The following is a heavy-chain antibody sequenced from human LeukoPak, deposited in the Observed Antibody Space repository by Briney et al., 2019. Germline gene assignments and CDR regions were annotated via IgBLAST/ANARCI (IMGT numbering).Heavy chain of an antibody. CDR3: ARDFLTATKGALLWFGEFPGD. D-gene: IGHD3-10*01. Sequence: GRSLRLSCAASGFTFSSYAMHWVRQAPGKGLEWVAVISYDGSNKYYADSVKGRFTISRDNSKNTLYLQMNSLRAEDTAVYYCARDFLTATKGALLWFGEFPGDWGQGTLVTVSS. V-gene: IGHV3-30-3*01. CDR1: GFTFSSYA. CDR2: ISYDGSNK. J-gene: IGHJ4*02.